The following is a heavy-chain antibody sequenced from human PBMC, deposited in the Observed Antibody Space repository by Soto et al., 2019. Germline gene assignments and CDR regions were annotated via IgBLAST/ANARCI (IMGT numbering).Heavy chain of an antibody. V-gene: IGHV3-53*01. CDR2: HYSGGST. CDR3: ARHRHPRGTVGATSPLDP. J-gene: IGHJ5*02. D-gene: IGHD1-26*01. CDR1: GFSVSSNY. Sequence: GGSLRLSRAISGFSVSSNYLSWVRQAPGKGLEWVSVHYSGGSTYYADSVQGRFTISRDKSNNTLYLQMRRVRAEDTAVYFCARHRHPRGTVGATSPLDPWGQGTQVTVS.